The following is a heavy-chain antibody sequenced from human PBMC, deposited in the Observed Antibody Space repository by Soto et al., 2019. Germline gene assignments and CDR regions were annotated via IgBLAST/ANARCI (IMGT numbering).Heavy chain of an antibody. CDR1: GGSISRSTYY. V-gene: IGHV4-39*01. J-gene: IGHJ5*02. CDR2: IYYSGST. CDR3: ARQVPAAIRLGWFDP. Sequence: ASETLSLTCTVSGGSISRSTYYWGWIRQPPGKGLEWIGSIYYSGSTYYRPSLKSRVTISVDTSKNQFSLKLSSVTAADTAVYYCARQVPAAIRLGWFDPWGQGTLVTVYS. D-gene: IGHD2-2*02.